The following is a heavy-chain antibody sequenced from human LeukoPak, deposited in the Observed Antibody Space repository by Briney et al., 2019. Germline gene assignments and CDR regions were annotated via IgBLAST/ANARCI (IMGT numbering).Heavy chain of an antibody. V-gene: IGHV1-2*02. CDR3: ARARSSSLYYFDY. CDR1: GGTFSSYA. J-gene: IGHJ4*02. D-gene: IGHD6-13*01. Sequence: ASVKVSCKASGGTFSSYAISWVRQAPGQGLEWMGWINPNSGGTNYAQKFQGRVTMTRDTSISTAYMELSRLRSDDTAVYYCARARSSSLYYFDYWGQGTLVTVPS. CDR2: INPNSGGT.